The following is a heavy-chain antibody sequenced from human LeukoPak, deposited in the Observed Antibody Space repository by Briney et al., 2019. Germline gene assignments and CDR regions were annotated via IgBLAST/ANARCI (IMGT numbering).Heavy chain of an antibody. D-gene: IGHD4-17*01. CDR2: IYSGGST. V-gene: IGHV3-53*01. J-gene: IGHJ3*02. Sequence: PGGSLRLSCAASGFTFSSYAMSWVRQAPGKGLEWVSVIYSGGSTYYADSVKGRFTISRDNSKNTLYLQMNSLRAEDTAVYYCARVGQRDDYGDYGYDAFDIWGQGTMVTVSS. CDR1: GFTFSSYA. CDR3: ARVGQRDDYGDYGYDAFDI.